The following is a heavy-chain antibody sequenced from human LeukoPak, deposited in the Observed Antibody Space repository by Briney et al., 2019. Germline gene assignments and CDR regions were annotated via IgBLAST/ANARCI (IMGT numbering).Heavy chain of an antibody. CDR1: GGSISSYY. J-gene: IGHJ5*02. D-gene: IGHD3-10*01. Sequence: SETLSLTCTVSGGSISSYYWSWIRQPPGKGLEWIGYIYYSGSTNYNPSLKSRVTISVDTSKNQFSLKLSSVTAADTAVYYCARGGVLWSGELQNWFDPWGQGTLVTVSS. V-gene: IGHV4-59*01. CDR3: ARGGVLWSGELQNWFDP. CDR2: IYYSGST.